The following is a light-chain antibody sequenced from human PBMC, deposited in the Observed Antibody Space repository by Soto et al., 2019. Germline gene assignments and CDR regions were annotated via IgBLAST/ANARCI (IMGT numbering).Light chain of an antibody. Sequence: EIVLTQSPGTLSLSPGERATLSCRASQSVSSSYLAWYQQKLGQAPRLLIYGASSRATGIPDRFSGSGSGTAFTLTISRLEPEDFAVYYCQLYGSSLWTFGHGTKVEIK. CDR1: QSVSSSY. CDR3: QLYGSSLWT. J-gene: IGKJ1*01. CDR2: GAS. V-gene: IGKV3-20*01.